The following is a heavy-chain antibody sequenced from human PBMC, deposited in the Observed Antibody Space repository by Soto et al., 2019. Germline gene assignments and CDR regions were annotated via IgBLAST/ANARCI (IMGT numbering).Heavy chain of an antibody. D-gene: IGHD3-22*01. CDR3: AKDTTMIVVARGAFDI. CDR2: ISYDGSNK. J-gene: IGHJ3*02. Sequence: GGSLRLSCAASGFTFSSYGMHWVRQAPGKGLEWVAVISYDGSNKYYADSVKGRFTISRDNSKNTLYLQMNSLRAEDTAVYYCAKDTTMIVVARGAFDIWGHGTMVTVSS. V-gene: IGHV3-30*18. CDR1: GFTFSSYG.